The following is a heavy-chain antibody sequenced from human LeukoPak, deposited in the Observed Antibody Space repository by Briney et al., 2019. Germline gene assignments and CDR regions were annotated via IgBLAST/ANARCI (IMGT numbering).Heavy chain of an antibody. D-gene: IGHD1-26*01. Sequence: PGGSLRLSCAASGFTFSSYAMHWVRQAPGKGLEWVAVISYDGSNKYYADSVKGRFTISRDNSKNTLYLQMNSLRAEDTAVYYCARDSGSYWGGYYFDYWGQGTLVTVSS. CDR1: GFTFSSYA. J-gene: IGHJ4*02. CDR3: ARDSGSYWGGYYFDY. V-gene: IGHV3-30-3*01. CDR2: ISYDGSNK.